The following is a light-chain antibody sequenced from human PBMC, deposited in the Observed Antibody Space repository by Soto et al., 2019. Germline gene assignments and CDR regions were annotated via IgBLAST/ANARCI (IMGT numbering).Light chain of an antibody. CDR2: GAS. CDR3: QHSATLLLT. CDR1: QSVSSN. V-gene: IGKV3-15*01. Sequence: MNQSPPSLIAKHGERATLSCRASQSVSSNLAWYQQKPGQAPRLLIYGASTRATGIPARFSGSRSGAEFTPSCSGLQSEGVAVYYIQHSATLLLTVAGGTKVDI. J-gene: IGKJ4*01.